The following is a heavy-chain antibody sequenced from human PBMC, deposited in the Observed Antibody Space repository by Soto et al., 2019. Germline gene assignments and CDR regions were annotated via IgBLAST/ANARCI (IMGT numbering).Heavy chain of an antibody. CDR3: SGRNDFWSGSDY. J-gene: IGHJ4*02. D-gene: IGHD3-3*01. CDR2: IYYSGST. V-gene: IGHV4-59*01. CDR1: GGSISSYY. Sequence: NPSETLSLTCTVSGGSISSYYWSWIRQPPGKGLEWIGYIYYSGSTNYNPSLKSRVTISVDTSKNQFSLKLSSVTAADTAVYYCSGRNDFWSGSDYWGQGTLVTVSS.